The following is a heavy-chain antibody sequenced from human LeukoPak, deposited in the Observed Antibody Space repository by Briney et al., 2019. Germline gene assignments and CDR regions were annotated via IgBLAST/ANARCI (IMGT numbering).Heavy chain of an antibody. CDR2: IYDSGST. D-gene: IGHD3-9*01. J-gene: IGHJ4*02. CDR3: ARQIDILTGYWPYFDY. CDR1: GGSIRSSYYY. V-gene: IGHV4-39*01. Sequence: SETLSLTCTVSGGSIRSSYYYWGWIRQPPGKGLEWIGSIYDSGSTYYNPSLKSRVTISVDTSKNQFSLKLSSVTAADTAVYYCARQIDILTGYWPYFDYWGQGTLVTVSS.